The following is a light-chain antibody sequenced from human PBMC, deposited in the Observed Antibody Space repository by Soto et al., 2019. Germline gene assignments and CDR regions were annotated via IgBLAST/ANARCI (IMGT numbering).Light chain of an antibody. Sequence: EIVLTQSPGTLSLSPGERATLSCRASQSVSSSFLAWYQHKPGQAPRLLIYGASTRATGIPDTFSGSGSGTDFTLTISRLEPEDFAVYYCQQYGTSPYTFGQGTKVDIK. CDR1: QSVSSSF. CDR2: GAS. CDR3: QQYGTSPYT. J-gene: IGKJ2*01. V-gene: IGKV3-20*01.